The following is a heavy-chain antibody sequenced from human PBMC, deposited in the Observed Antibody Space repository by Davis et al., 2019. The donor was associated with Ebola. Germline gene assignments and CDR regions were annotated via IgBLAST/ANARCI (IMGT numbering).Heavy chain of an antibody. CDR3: ARGLGDWTTAFDI. Sequence: GGSLRLSCAASGFTFSSYGMHWVRQAPGKGLEWVAVISYDGSNKYYADSVKGRFTISRDNAKNSLYLQMNSLRDEDTAVYYCARGLGDWTTAFDIWGQGTMVTVSS. CDR1: GFTFSSYG. CDR2: ISYDGSNK. D-gene: IGHD2-21*02. J-gene: IGHJ3*02. V-gene: IGHV3-30*03.